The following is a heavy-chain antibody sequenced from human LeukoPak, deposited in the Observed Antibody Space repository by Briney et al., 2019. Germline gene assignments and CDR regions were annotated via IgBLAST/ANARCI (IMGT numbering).Heavy chain of an antibody. J-gene: IGHJ5*02. CDR1: GFTFDDYG. V-gene: IGHV3-20*04. Sequence: GGSLRLSCAASGFTFDDYGMSWVRQAPGKGLEWVSGINWNGGSTGYADSVKGQFTISRDNAKNSLYLQMNSLRAEDTALYYCARGVSATASVAAESWGQGTVVTVSS. CDR3: ARGVSATASVAAES. CDR2: INWNGGST. D-gene: IGHD6-19*01.